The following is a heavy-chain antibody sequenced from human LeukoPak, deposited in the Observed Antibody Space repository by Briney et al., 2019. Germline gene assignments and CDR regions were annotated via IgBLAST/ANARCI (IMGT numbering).Heavy chain of an antibody. Sequence: GGSLRLSCAASGFTFSSYGINWVRQAPGKGLEWVSYISSSSSIIYYADSVKGRFTISRDNAKNSLYLQMNSLRDEDTAVYYCVREAHSSNWDNWYFDLWGRGTLVTVSS. V-gene: IGHV3-48*02. D-gene: IGHD6-13*01. CDR3: VREAHSSNWDNWYFDL. J-gene: IGHJ2*01. CDR2: ISSSSSII. CDR1: GFTFSSYG.